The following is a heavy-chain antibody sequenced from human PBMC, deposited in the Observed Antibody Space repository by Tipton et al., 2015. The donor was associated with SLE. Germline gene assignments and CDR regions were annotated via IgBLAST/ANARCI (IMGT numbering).Heavy chain of an antibody. CDR2: IRTKTYDGTT. D-gene: IGHD3-3*01. V-gene: IGHV3-49*04. Sequence: SLRLSCTASGFTFADYAMSWVRQAPGKGLEWVAFIRTKTYDGTTEYAASVKGRFTISRDDSKSIAYLQTNSLETEDTAVYYCARSSWYDFWSGYYSERYFDLWGRGTLVTVSS. CDR3: ARSSWYDFWSGYYSERYFDL. J-gene: IGHJ2*01. CDR1: GFTFADYA.